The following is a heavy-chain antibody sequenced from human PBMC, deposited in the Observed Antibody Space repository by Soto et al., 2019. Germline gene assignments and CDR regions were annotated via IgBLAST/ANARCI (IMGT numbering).Heavy chain of an antibody. Sequence: CAASGFTVSSNYMSWVRQAPGKGLEWVSVIYSGGSTYYADSVKGRFTISRDNSKNTLYLQMNSLRAEDTAVYYCARDYEAGCSSTSCYPNHYYFDYWGQGTLVTVSS. CDR2: IYSGGST. V-gene: IGHV3-66*01. CDR1: GFTVSSNY. CDR3: ARDYEAGCSSTSCYPNHYYFDY. J-gene: IGHJ4*02. D-gene: IGHD2-2*01.